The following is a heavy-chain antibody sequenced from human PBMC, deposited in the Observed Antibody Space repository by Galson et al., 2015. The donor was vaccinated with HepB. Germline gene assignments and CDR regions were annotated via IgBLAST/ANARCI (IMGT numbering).Heavy chain of an antibody. CDR2: IYSGGST. CDR1: GFTVSSNY. D-gene: IGHD3-10*01. J-gene: IGHJ4*02. Sequence: SLRLSCAVSGFTVSSNYMSWVRQAPGKGLEWVSVIYSGGSTYYADSVKGRFTISRDNSKNTLYLQMNSLRAEDTAVYYCARENNYYGSGSHFDYWGQGTLVTVSS. CDR3: ARENNYYGSGSHFDY. V-gene: IGHV3-66*01.